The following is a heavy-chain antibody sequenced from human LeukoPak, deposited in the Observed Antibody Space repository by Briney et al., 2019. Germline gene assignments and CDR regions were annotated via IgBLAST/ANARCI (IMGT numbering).Heavy chain of an antibody. D-gene: IGHD2-2*01. V-gene: IGHV4-39*01. Sequence: PSETLSLTCTVSGGSISSSSYYWGWIRQPPGKGLEWIGSLYYSGSSYYNPSLKSRVTISVDTSKNQFSLKLSSVTTADTAVYYCARRFSSTLDYWAREPWSPSPQ. J-gene: IGHJ4*02. CDR3: ARRFSSTLDY. CDR2: LYYSGSS. CDR1: GGSISSSSYY.